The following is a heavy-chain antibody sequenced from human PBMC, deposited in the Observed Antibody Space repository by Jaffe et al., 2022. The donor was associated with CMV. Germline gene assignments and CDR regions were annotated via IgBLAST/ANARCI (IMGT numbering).Heavy chain of an antibody. CDR3: ARGHEYSSSWPDFDY. Sequence: QVQLVQSGAEVKKPGSSVKVSCKASGGTFSSYAISWVRQAPGQGLEWMGRIIPILGIANYAQKFQGRVTITADKSTSTAYMELSSLRSEDTAVYYCARGHEYSSSWPDFDYWGQGTLVTVSS. D-gene: IGHD6-13*01. V-gene: IGHV1-69*09. J-gene: IGHJ4*02. CDR2: IIPILGIA. CDR1: GGTFSSYA.